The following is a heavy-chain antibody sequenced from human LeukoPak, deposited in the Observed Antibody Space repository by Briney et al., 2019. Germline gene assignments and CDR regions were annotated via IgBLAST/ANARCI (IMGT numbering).Heavy chain of an antibody. CDR3: ARGGVPAAINWFDP. D-gene: IGHD2-2*02. CDR1: GGTFSSYA. J-gene: IGHJ5*02. Sequence: WASVKVSCKASGGTFSSYAISWVRQAPGQGLEWMGGIIPIFGTANYAQKFQGRVTMTRDTSISTAYMELSRLRSDDTAVYYCARGGVPAAINWFDPWGQGTLVTVSS. V-gene: IGHV1-69*05. CDR2: IIPIFGTA.